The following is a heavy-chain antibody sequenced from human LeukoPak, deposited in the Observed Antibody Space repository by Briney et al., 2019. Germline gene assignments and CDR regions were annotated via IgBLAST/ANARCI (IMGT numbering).Heavy chain of an antibody. CDR2: ISGSGGST. CDR1: GITLSNYG. Sequence: GGSLRLSCAVFGITLSNYGMSWVRQAPGKGLEWVADISGSGGSTNYADSVKGRFSISRDNPKNTLYLQMNSLRAEDTAVYFCAKRGVVIRVILVGFHKEAYYFDSWGQGALVTVSS. CDR3: AKRGVVIRVILVGFHKEAYYFDS. J-gene: IGHJ4*02. V-gene: IGHV3-23*01. D-gene: IGHD3-22*01.